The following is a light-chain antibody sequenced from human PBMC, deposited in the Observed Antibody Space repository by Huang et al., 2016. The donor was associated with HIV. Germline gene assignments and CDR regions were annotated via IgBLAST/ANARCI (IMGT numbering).Light chain of an antibody. J-gene: IGKJ4*01. V-gene: IGKV3-11*01. CDR2: DAT. CDR1: QSVSSY. CDR3: QQRYDWPLT. Sequence: EIVLTQSPATLSLSPGERATLSCRASQSVSSYLAWYQQKPGQAPRLLIYDATARATGIPARFSGTGSGTDFTLTISNLEPEDFAVYSCQQRYDWPLTFGGGTKVEI.